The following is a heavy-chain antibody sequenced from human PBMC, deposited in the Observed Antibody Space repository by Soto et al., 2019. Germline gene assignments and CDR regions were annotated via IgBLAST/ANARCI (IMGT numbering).Heavy chain of an antibody. D-gene: IGHD3-3*01. CDR2: IYYSGST. J-gene: IGHJ6*02. CDR1: GGSISSSSYY. Sequence: SETLSLTCTVSGGSISSSSYYWGWIRQPPGKGLEWIGSIYYSGSTYYSPSLKSRVTISVDTSKNQFSLKLSSVTAADTAVYYCATQYYDFWSGYLNYYYYYGMDVWGQGTTVTVSS. V-gene: IGHV4-39*01. CDR3: ATQYYDFWSGYLNYYYYYGMDV.